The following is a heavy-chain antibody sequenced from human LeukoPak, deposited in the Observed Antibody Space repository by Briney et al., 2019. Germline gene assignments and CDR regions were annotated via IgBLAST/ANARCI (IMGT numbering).Heavy chain of an antibody. J-gene: IGHJ4*02. CDR3: AREVGASKPPDY. V-gene: IGHV4-34*01. D-gene: IGHD1-26*01. CDR1: GGSISSYY. Sequence: SETLSLTCTVSGGSISSYYWSWIRQPPGKGLEWIGEINHSGSTNYNPSLKSRVTISVDTSKNQFSLKLSSVTAADTAVYYCAREVGASKPPDYWGQGTLVTVSS. CDR2: INHSGST.